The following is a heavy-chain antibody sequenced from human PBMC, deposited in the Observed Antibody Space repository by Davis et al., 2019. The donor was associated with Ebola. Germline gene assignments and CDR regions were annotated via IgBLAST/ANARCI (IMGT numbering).Heavy chain of an antibody. Sequence: GESLKISCTDSVITFSSYAMTWVRQAPGKGLVWVARIKNDGRSSNYADSVKGRFTISRDNDKNTLYLQMNSLRVEDTAVYFCARGVPYYDFWSAYRLDYWGQGTEVTVSS. J-gene: IGHJ4*02. D-gene: IGHD3-3*01. V-gene: IGHV3-74*01. CDR1: VITFSSYA. CDR2: IKNDGRSS. CDR3: ARGVPYYDFWSAYRLDY.